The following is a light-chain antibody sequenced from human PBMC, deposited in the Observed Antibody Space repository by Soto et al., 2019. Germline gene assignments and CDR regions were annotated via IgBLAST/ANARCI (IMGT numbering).Light chain of an antibody. V-gene: IGKV1-5*01. CDR3: QHYRLVWE. CDR1: QSIGHL. Sequence: DIQMTQSPSTLSASVGDRVTITCQASQSIGHLLAWYQKKPGKAPKLLIYDASTLKRGVPSRFSGSRHGTDLTLTTSTLQPDAFATYHCQHYRLVWELGQGNKVDIK. CDR2: DAS. J-gene: IGKJ1*01.